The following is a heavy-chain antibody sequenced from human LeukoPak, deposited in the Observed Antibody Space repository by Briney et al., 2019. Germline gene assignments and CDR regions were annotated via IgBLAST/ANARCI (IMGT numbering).Heavy chain of an antibody. D-gene: IGHD3-22*01. CDR2: ISSSSSTI. Sequence: TGGSLRLSCAASGFTFSSYSMNWVRQAPGKGLEWVSYISSSSSTIYYADSVKGRFTISRDNAKNSLYLQMSSLRDEDTAVYYCARVRHYYDSSDYYSSNWFDPWGQGTVVTVSS. J-gene: IGHJ5*02. CDR3: ARVRHYYDSSDYYSSNWFDP. V-gene: IGHV3-48*02. CDR1: GFTFSSYS.